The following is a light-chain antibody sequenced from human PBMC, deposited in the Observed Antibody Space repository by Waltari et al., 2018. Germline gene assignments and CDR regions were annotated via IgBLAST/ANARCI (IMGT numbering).Light chain of an antibody. V-gene: IGKV1-39*01. Sequence: EIKMTHPPPSLSASVGDPVTITCRASQSVSRYLNWYQQRPGVAPNLLIYRTSNLQGGVPSRFSGSGSGTDFTLTIDSLQPEDFATYYCQQSDGIPFTFGQGTKLEVK. CDR3: QQSDGIPFT. CDR1: QSVSRY. J-gene: IGKJ2*01. CDR2: RTS.